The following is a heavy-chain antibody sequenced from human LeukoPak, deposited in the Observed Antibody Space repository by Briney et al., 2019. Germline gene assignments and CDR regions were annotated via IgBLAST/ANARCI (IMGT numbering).Heavy chain of an antibody. CDR1: GKTLSDLS. D-gene: IGHD4-17*01. CDR2: SDPEDGER. J-gene: IGHJ5*02. Sequence: ASVKISCKVSGKTLSDLSIHWLRQPPGKGLEWLGGSDPEDGERIYAQKFQGRVTMTRNTSISTAYMELSSLRSEDTAVYYCARGTGWDYGVWFDPWGQGTLVTVSS. V-gene: IGHV1-24*01. CDR3: ARGTGWDYGVWFDP.